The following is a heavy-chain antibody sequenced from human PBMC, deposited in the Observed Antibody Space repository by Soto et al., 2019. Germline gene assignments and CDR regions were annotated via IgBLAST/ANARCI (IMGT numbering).Heavy chain of an antibody. V-gene: IGHV3-30*18. CDR3: AKERGRNRNFAMDV. CDR1: GLTFSDYG. CDR2: ISYDGSFV. D-gene: IGHD1-1*01. Sequence: GGSLRLSCVVSGLTFSDYGFHWVRQAPGKGLDWVAAISYDGSFVYYADSVRGRFTISRDNSRNTLDLQMNTLRHEDTAVYYCAKERGRNRNFAMDVWGQGT. J-gene: IGHJ6*02.